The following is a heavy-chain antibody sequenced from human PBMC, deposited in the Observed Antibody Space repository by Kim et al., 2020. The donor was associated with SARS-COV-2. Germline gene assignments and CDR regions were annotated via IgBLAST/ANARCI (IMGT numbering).Heavy chain of an antibody. Sequence: SETLSLTCTVSGGSISSYYWSWIRQTPGKGLEWIGYIYYSGSTNYNPSLKSRVTISVDTSKNQFSLKLSSVTAADTAVYYCARDRSGWANWFDPWGQGTLVTVSS. V-gene: IGHV4-59*13. CDR3: ARDRSGWANWFDP. J-gene: IGHJ5*02. CDR1: GGSISSYY. CDR2: IYYSGST. D-gene: IGHD6-19*01.